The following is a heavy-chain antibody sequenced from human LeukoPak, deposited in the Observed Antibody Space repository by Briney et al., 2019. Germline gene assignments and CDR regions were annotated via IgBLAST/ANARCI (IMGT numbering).Heavy chain of an antibody. CDR3: ARDSGYDLRVLDYYGMNV. Sequence: GASVKVSCKASGYTFTSYYMHWVRQPPGQGLEWMGIINTSGGSTSYAQKFQCRVTMTTATSTSTVYMELSSLGSEETAGYCCARDSGYDLRVLDYYGMNVWGEGTTVTVPS. D-gene: IGHD5-12*01. CDR2: INTSGGST. V-gene: IGHV1-46*01. J-gene: IGHJ6*04. CDR1: GYTFTSYY.